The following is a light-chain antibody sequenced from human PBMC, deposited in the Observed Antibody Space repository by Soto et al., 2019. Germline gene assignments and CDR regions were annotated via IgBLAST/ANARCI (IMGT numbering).Light chain of an antibody. CDR3: SSHGGNSPYV. Sequence: QSALTQPPSASGSPGQSVAISCTGTTSDIGGYNFVSWYQQHPGKAPKLMIYEVNKRPSGVPDRFSGSQSGNTASLTVSGLRPEDEADYYCSSHGGNSPYVFGTGTKVTVL. CDR1: TSDIGGYNF. J-gene: IGLJ1*01. V-gene: IGLV2-8*01. CDR2: EVN.